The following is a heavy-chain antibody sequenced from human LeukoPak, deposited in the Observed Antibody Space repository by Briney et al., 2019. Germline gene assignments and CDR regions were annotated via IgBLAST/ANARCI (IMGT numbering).Heavy chain of an antibody. CDR1: GFTFSYYS. CDR3: ARDREWDGYNRRGVDY. Sequence: GGSLRLSCAASGFTFSYYSMNWVRQAPGKGLEWVSSITSSSSYIYYVDSVKGRFTISRDNAKNSLHLQMNSLRAEDTAMYYCARDREWDGYNRRGVDYWGQGALVTVSS. J-gene: IGHJ4*02. V-gene: IGHV3-21*01. D-gene: IGHD5-24*01. CDR2: ITSSSSYI.